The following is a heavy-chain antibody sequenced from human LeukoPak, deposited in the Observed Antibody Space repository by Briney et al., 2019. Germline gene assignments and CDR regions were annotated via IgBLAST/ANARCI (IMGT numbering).Heavy chain of an antibody. D-gene: IGHD6-19*01. Sequence: PGRSLRLSCAASGFTFSNYGMHWVRQAPGKGLEWVAVIWYDGSNKYCADSVKGRFTISRDNSKNTLYLQMNSLRAEDTAVYYCARGIAVAGDAFDIWGQGTMVTVSS. J-gene: IGHJ3*02. CDR2: IWYDGSNK. CDR3: ARGIAVAGDAFDI. CDR1: GFTFSNYG. V-gene: IGHV3-33*01.